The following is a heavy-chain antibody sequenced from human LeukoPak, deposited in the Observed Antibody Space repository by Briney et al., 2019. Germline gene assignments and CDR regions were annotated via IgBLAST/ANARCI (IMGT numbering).Heavy chain of an antibody. Sequence: SVKVSCNLSGGTFSTYPINWVRQAPGQGLEWMGKIIPIFVAPDYAQKFQGRGTITADKSTNTAFMELISVRSDDTAVYYCATPRRPTDYYYYYMNVWGNGTTVTVSS. CDR3: ATPRRPTDYYYYYMNV. V-gene: IGHV1-69*06. J-gene: IGHJ6*03. CDR1: GGTFSTYP. D-gene: IGHD4-11*01. CDR2: IIPIFVAP.